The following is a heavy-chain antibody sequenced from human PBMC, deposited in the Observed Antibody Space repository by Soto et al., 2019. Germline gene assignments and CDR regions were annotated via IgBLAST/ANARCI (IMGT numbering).Heavy chain of an antibody. V-gene: IGHV4-39*01. D-gene: IGHD3-10*02. CDR2: IYHTEDT. J-gene: IGHJ5*01. Sequence: LPLTCRVSGAAISSTNYYWAWIRQPPGKGLEWIGSIYHTEDTYDNPSLKSRVIMSVDPSKNQFSLKLRSVTAADTAVYFCARHVRGAVTMNWFDSWGQGTLVTVSS. CDR3: ARHVRGAVTMNWFDS. CDR1: GAAISSTNYY.